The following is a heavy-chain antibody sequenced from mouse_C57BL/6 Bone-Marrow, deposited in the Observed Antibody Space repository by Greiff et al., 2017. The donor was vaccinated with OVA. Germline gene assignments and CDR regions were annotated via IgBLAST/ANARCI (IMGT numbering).Heavy chain of an antibody. J-gene: IGHJ1*03. V-gene: IGHV14-4*01. CDR3: TYYDGYFWYFDV. D-gene: IGHD2-3*01. CDR1: GFNIKDDY. Sequence: VQLQQSGAELVRPGASVKLSCTASGFNIKDDYMHWVKQRPEQGLEWIGWIDPENGDTEYASKFQGKATITADTSSNTAYLQLSSLTSEDTAVYYCTYYDGYFWYFDVWGTGTTVTVSS. CDR2: IDPENGDT.